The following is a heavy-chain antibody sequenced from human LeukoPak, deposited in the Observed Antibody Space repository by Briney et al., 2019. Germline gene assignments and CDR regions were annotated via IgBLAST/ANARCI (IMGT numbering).Heavy chain of an antibody. CDR3: ARDKRSIAAAYAGVY. Sequence: PGGSLRLSRAASGFTFSSYWMSWVRQAPGKGLEWVANIKQDGSEKYYVDSVKGRFTISRDNAKNSLYLQMNSLRAEDTAVYYCARDKRSIAAAYAGVYWGQGTLVTVSS. CDR2: IKQDGSEK. V-gene: IGHV3-7*01. J-gene: IGHJ4*02. CDR1: GFTFSSYW. D-gene: IGHD6-13*01.